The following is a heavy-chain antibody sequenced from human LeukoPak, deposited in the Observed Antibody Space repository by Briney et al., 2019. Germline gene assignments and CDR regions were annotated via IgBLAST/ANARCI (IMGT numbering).Heavy chain of an antibody. CDR3: ARGRPHGNDY. D-gene: IGHD4-23*01. V-gene: IGHV3-74*01. J-gene: IGHJ4*02. Sequence: PGGSLRLSCAASGFTFSDYYMSWIRQAPGKGLVWVSRIASDGSSTTYADSVKGRSSISRDNAKNTLYLQMNSLRVEDTAVYYCARGRPHGNDYWGQGTLVTVSS. CDR1: GFTFSDYY. CDR2: IASDGSST.